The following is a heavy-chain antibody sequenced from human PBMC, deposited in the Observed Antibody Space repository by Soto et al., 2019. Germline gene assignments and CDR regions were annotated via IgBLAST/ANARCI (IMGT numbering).Heavy chain of an antibody. J-gene: IGHJ5*02. CDR2: ISGSGGST. CDR3: AKAPRGYCSSTSCFSWFDP. Sequence: PGGSLRLSCAASGFTFSSYAMSWVRQAPGKGLEWVSAISGSGGSTYYADSVKGRFTISRDNSKNTLYLQMNSLRAEDTAVYYCAKAPRGYCSSTSCFSWFDPWGQGTLDTVSS. D-gene: IGHD2-2*01. V-gene: IGHV3-23*01. CDR1: GFTFSSYA.